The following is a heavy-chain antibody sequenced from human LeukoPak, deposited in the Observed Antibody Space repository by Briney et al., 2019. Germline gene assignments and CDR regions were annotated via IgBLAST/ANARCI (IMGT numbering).Heavy chain of an antibody. CDR3: ARARVIPASFDD. J-gene: IGHJ4*02. D-gene: IGHD3-16*02. CDR1: GGSISSYY. CDR2: IYTSGRT. V-gene: IGHV4-4*07. Sequence: SETLSLTCTVSGGSISSYYWSWIRQSPGKGLEWIGRIYTSGRTFYNPSLKSRVTISMDTSMNQFYLRLNSVTAADTAVYYCARARVIPASFDDWGQGALVTVSS.